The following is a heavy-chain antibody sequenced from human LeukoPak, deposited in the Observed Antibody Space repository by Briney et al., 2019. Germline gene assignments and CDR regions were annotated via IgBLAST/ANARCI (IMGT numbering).Heavy chain of an antibody. CDR2: ISGSGGST. Sequence: GGSLRLSCAASGFTFSSYAMSWVRQAPGKGLEWVSAISGSGGSTYYADSVKGRFTISRDNSKNTLHLQMNSLRAEDTAVYYCAKDVWYSSGFLDYWGQGTLVTVTS. CDR1: GFTFSSYA. V-gene: IGHV3-23*01. J-gene: IGHJ4*02. D-gene: IGHD6-19*01. CDR3: AKDVWYSSGFLDY.